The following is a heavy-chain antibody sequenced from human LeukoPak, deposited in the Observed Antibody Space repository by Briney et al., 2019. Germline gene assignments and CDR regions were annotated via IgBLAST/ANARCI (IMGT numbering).Heavy chain of an antibody. CDR2: ISPDGSSQ. CDR3: ARAYYDYVWGSYRPFDY. CDR1: GFTFSNYG. D-gene: IGHD3-16*02. J-gene: IGHJ4*02. Sequence: GGSLRLSCAASGFTFSNYGMHWVRQAPGKGLEWVTVISPDGSSQFYADSVKGRFTISRDNSKNTLYLQMNSLRPEDTAVYYCARAYYDYVWGSYRPFDYWGQGTLVTVSS. V-gene: IGHV3-30*03.